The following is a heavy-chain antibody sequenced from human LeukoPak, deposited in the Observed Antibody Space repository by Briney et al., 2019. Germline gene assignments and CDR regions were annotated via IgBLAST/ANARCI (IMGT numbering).Heavy chain of an antibody. CDR3: VRDDSGYGRNHY. CDR2: IYYSGTT. CDR1: GGSISSGDYY. J-gene: IGHJ4*02. Sequence: PSQTLSLTCTVSGGSISSGDYYWSWIRQPPGKGLEWIGYIYYSGTTYYNPSLKSRIAMSLDTSKNQVSLTLSSMTAADTAVYYCVRDDSGYGRNHYWGQGTLVTVSS. D-gene: IGHD5-12*01. V-gene: IGHV4-30-4*01.